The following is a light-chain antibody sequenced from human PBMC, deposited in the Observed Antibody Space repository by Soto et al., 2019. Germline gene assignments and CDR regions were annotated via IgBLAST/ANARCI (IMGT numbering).Light chain of an antibody. Sequence: DIQMTQSPSSLSASVGDRVTITCQASQDISNYLNWYQQKQGKAPKLLIYDASNLETGVPSSFSGSGSGTDFTFTISSLQPEDIATYYCQQYDNRPPMYTFGQGTKLEIK. CDR1: QDISNY. J-gene: IGKJ2*01. CDR3: QQYDNRPPMYT. CDR2: DAS. V-gene: IGKV1-33*01.